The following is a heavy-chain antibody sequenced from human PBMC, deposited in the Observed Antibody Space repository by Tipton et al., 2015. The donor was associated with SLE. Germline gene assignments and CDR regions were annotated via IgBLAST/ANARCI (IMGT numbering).Heavy chain of an antibody. V-gene: IGHV3-7*04. CDR2: IKEDGTSK. Sequence: SLRLSCAASGSTLPNKYMAWVRQAPGKGLEWVANIKEDGTSKNYVDSVKGRFTVSRDNAKNSLSLQMNSLRVEDTAVYYCVGGGYWGKGTLVTVSS. CDR3: VGGGY. J-gene: IGHJ4*02. CDR1: GSTLPNKY.